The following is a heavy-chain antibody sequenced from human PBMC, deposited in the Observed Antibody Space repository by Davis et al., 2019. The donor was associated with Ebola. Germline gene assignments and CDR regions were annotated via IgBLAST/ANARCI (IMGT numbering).Heavy chain of an antibody. CDR3: AKEPRYDD. J-gene: IGHJ4*02. D-gene: IGHD1-1*01. V-gene: IGHV3-9*01. Sequence: SLKISCAASGFTFDDYAMHWVRQAPGKGLEWVSGISWNSGSIGYADSVKGRFTISRDNAKNSLYLQMNSLRAEDTAVYYCAKEPRYDDWGQGTLVTVSS. CDR2: ISWNSGSI. CDR1: GFTFDDYA.